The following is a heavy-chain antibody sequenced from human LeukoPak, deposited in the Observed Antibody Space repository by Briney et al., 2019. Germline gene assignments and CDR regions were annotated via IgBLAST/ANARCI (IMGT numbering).Heavy chain of an antibody. D-gene: IGHD3-22*01. V-gene: IGHV3-33*01. CDR2: IWYDGSNK. CDR1: GFTFSSYG. J-gene: IGHJ6*02. Sequence: GRSLRLSCAASGFTFSSYGMHWVRQAPGKGLEWVAVIWYDGSNKYYADSVKGRFTISRDNSKNTLYLQMNSLRAEDTAVYYCARDQASSGRYYYGMDVWGQGTTVTVSS. CDR3: ARDQASSGRYYYGMDV.